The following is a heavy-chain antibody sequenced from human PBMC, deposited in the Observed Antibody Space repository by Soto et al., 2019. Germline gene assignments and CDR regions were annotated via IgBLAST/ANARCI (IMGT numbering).Heavy chain of an antibody. CDR1: GFTFSSYG. D-gene: IGHD5-18*01. CDR3: ARDPRTVMVSNYYYGMDV. Sequence: GGSLRLSCAASGFTFSSYGMHWVRQAPGKGLEWVAVIWYDGSNKYYADSVKGRFTISRDNSKNTLYLQMNSLRAEDTAVYYCARDPRTVMVSNYYYGMDVWGQGTTVTVSS. V-gene: IGHV3-33*01. CDR2: IWYDGSNK. J-gene: IGHJ6*02.